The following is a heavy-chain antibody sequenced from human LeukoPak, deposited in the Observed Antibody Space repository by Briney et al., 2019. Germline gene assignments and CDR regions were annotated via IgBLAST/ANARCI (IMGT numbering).Heavy chain of an antibody. Sequence: GESLRLSCAASGFTFGPYTMNWVRQAPGKGLEWVAVISYDGSNKYYADSVKGRFTISRDNSKNTLYLQMNSLRAEDTAVYYCAKVVAVAVGYYGMDVWGQGTTVTVSS. CDR2: ISYDGSNK. V-gene: IGHV3-30*04. CDR3: AKVVAVAVGYYGMDV. J-gene: IGHJ6*02. CDR1: GFTFGPYT. D-gene: IGHD6-19*01.